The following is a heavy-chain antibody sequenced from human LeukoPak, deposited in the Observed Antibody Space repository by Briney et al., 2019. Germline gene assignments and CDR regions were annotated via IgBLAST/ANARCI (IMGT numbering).Heavy chain of an antibody. Sequence: GRSLRLSCAVSGFNFDDYAMHWVRQAPGRGLEWVSGINWKTGNGIYADSVKGRFTISRDNAKNSLYLQMSSLRAEDTALYCTRRAARWQFDLWAVAPCSLSPQ. J-gene: IGHJ2*01. V-gene: IGHV3-9*01. CDR3: RRAARWQFDL. CDR2: INWKTGNG. CDR1: GFNFDDYA. D-gene: IGHD1-1*01.